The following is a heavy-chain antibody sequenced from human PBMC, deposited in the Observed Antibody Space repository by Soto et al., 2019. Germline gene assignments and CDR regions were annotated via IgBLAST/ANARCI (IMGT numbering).Heavy chain of an antibody. D-gene: IGHD6-13*01. CDR1: GFTFSTYA. V-gene: IGHV3-23*01. CDR3: AKSYSSNWYDYFDS. CDR2: MSDSGRST. J-gene: IGHJ4*02. Sequence: EVQLLESGGDLVQPGGSLRLSCAASGFTFSTYAMSWVRQAPGKGLAWVSSMSDSGRSTYYADSVKGRFTISRDNSKNTLYLQMNSLRAADTALYYCAKSYSSNWYDYFDSWGQGTLVTVSS.